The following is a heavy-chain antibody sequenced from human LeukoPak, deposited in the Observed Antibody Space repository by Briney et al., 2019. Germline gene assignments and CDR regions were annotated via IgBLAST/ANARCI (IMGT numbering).Heavy chain of an antibody. D-gene: IGHD6-13*01. J-gene: IGHJ3*02. V-gene: IGHV3-48*01. CDR3: AKRTIAAAGYLDAFDM. CDR1: GFTLSSYS. Sequence: PGGSLRLSCGASGFTLSSYSMNWVRQAPGRGLEWVSYISSSSITIYYADSVKGRFTISRDNAKNSLYLQMTSLKVEDTAAYYCAKRTIAAAGYLDAFDMWGQGTMVTVSS. CDR2: ISSSSITI.